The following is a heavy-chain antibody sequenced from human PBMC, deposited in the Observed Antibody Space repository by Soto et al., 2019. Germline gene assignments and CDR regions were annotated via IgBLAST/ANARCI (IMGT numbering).Heavy chain of an antibody. CDR1: GFSLSSYGMC. CDR2: IDWDDAK. Sequence: SGPTLVNPTQTLTLTCTFSGFSLSSYGMCVIWIRRPPGEALEWLARIDWDDAKFYNTSLRTRLSISRDTSKNQVVLTMTNMDHVDTGTYYFARMHRYGGRGADFDYWGQGTRVTVSS. V-gene: IGHV2-70*17. J-gene: IGHJ4*02. CDR3: ARMHRYGGRGADFDY. D-gene: IGHD2-15*01.